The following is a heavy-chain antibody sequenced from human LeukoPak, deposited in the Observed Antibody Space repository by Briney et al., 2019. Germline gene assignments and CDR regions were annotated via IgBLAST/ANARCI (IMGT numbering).Heavy chain of an antibody. J-gene: IGHJ5*02. D-gene: IGHD2-15*01. CDR2: TNPSGGST. CDR1: GYTFTSYY. V-gene: IGHV1-46*01. Sequence: ASVKVSCKASGYTFTSYYMHWVRQAPGQGLEWMGITNPSGGSTSYAQKFQGRVTMTRDTSTSTVYMELSSLRSEDTAVYYCARESQEDGYWSGGSCYNWFDPWGQGTLVTVSS. CDR3: ARESQEDGYWSGGSCYNWFDP.